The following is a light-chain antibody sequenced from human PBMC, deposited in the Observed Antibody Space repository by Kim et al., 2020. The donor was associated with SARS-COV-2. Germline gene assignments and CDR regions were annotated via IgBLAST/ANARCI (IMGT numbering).Light chain of an antibody. J-gene: IGLJ3*02. V-gene: IGLV3-9*01. CDR3: QAWDSSNGV. CDR2: ADN. Sequence: SYELTQPLSVSVALGQTATITCEANNIRSKNVQWYQQRPGQAPVLVIYADNKRPSGIPERFSGSNSGNTATLTVSRAQAGDEADYYCQAWDSSNGVFGGG. CDR1: NIRSKN.